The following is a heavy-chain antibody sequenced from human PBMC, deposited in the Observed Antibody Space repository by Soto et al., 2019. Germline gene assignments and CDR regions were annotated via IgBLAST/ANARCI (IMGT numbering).Heavy chain of an antibody. CDR2: MNPNSGNT. CDR1: GYTFTSYD. Sequence: ASVKVSCKASGYTFTSYDINWVRQATGQGLEWMGGMNPNSGNTGYAQKFQGRVTMTRNNSTSTAYMELSRLRSEDTAVYYCARALLSHSYDSGGYDSYFHAMNVWGQGTPVTAP. D-gene: IGHD3-22*01. J-gene: IGHJ6*02. CDR3: ARALLSHSYDSGGYDSYFHAMNV. V-gene: IGHV1-8*01.